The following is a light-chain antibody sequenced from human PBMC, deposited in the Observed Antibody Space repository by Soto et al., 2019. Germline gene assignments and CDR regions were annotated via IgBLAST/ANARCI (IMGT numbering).Light chain of an antibody. Sequence: EIVSTQSPATLSVSPGERATLSCRASQSVSSNSAWYQQKPGQAPRLLIYGASTRAIGIADRFSGSGSGTDFTLTISSLQTEDFAVYYCKQYGDSLLTVGGGTKGAIK. J-gene: IGKJ4*01. CDR3: KQYGDSLLT. CDR2: GAS. V-gene: IGKV3D-15*01. CDR1: QSVSSN.